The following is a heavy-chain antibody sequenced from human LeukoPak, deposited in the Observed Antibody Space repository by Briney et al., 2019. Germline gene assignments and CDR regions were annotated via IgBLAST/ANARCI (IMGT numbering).Heavy chain of an antibody. D-gene: IGHD5-18*01. V-gene: IGHV4-34*01. CDR2: INHSGSTS. J-gene: IGHJ4*02. CDR3: ARRGRGYSYGVIDY. Sequence: SETLSLTCAVYGESFSGYFWNWIRQPPGKGLEWIGEINHSGSTSNHNPSLKSRVTMSVDTSKNQFSLKLSSVTAADTAVYYCARRGRGYSYGVIDYWGQGTLVTVSS. CDR1: GESFSGYF.